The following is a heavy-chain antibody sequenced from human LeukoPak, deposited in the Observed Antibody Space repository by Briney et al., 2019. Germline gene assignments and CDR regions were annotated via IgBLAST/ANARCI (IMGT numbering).Heavy chain of an antibody. CDR2: ISGSGGST. D-gene: IGHD3-9*01. CDR1: GFTFSNYA. V-gene: IGHV3-23*01. CDR3: AISDYDILTGWVY. J-gene: IGHJ4*02. Sequence: GGSLRLSCAASGFTFSNYAMSWVRQAPGKGLEWVSAISGSGGSTYYADSVKGRFTISRDNSKNTLYLQMNSLRAEDTAVYYCAISDYDILTGWVYWGQGTLVTVSS.